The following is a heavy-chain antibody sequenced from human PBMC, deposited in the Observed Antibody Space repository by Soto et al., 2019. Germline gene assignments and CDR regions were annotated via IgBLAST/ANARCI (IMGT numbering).Heavy chain of an antibody. CDR1: GFTFDDHA. J-gene: IGHJ1*01. D-gene: IGHD2-8*02. CDR3: ARTAYFAGTGATELLQY. V-gene: IGHV3-43*01. Sequence: EVLLVESGGDVVQPGGSLRLSCSVSGFTFDDHAMHWVRQAPGKGLEWVSLITWDGATTYYAASVKGRFTISRDNSKDAVYLQMNSLGPGDSAWYLCARTAYFAGTGATELLQYGGEGTVVTVSS. CDR2: ITWDGATT.